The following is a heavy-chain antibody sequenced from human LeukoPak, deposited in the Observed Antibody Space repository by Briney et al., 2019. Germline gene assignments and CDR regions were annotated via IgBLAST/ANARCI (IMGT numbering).Heavy chain of an antibody. CDR1: GFTFSSYS. CDR2: ISSSSYI. J-gene: IGHJ2*01. CDR3: ARPYGSGSPNWHFDL. V-gene: IGHV3-21*01. D-gene: IGHD3-10*01. Sequence: GGSLRLSCAASGFTFSSYSMNWVRQAPGKGLEWVSSISSSSYIYYADSVKGRFTISRDNAKNSLYLQMNSLRAEDTAIYYCARPYGSGSPNWHFDLWGRGTLVTVSS.